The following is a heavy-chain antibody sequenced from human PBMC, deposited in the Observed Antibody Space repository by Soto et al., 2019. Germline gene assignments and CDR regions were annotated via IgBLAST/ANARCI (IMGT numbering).Heavy chain of an antibody. CDR2: MNSDGSST. Sequence: EVQLVESGGGLVQPGGSLRLSCAPSGFTFSSYWMHWVRQAPGKGLMWVSRMNSDGSSTSYADSVKGRFSISRDNAKHTLYLQMNSLRAEGTAVYYCARTGGSYGTEYLQDWGQGTLVTVSS. D-gene: IGHD1-26*01. CDR3: ARTGGSYGTEYLQD. V-gene: IGHV3-74*01. CDR1: GFTFSSYW. J-gene: IGHJ1*01.